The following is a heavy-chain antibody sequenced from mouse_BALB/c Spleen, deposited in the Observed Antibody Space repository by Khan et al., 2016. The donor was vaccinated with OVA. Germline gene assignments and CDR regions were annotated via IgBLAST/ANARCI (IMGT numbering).Heavy chain of an antibody. CDR1: GFTFSTYG. Sequence: EVELVESGGDLVKPGGSLKLSCAASGFTFSTYGMSWVRQSPDKRLEWVATISSGGSYTYYPDNVKGRFTISRDNAKNTLYLQMSSLKSEDTAMYHCARLAYYYNSEGFAYWGQGTLVTVSA. CDR2: ISSGGSYT. CDR3: ARLAYYYNSEGFAY. D-gene: IGHD1-1*01. V-gene: IGHV5-6*01. J-gene: IGHJ3*01.